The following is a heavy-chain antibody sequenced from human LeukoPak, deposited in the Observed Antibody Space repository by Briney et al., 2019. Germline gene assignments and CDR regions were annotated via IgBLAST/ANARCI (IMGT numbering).Heavy chain of an antibody. CDR3: AKARYYDILTGYPPFDY. CDR1: GFTFSSYA. V-gene: IGHV3-23*01. Sequence: GGSLRLSCAASGFTFSSYAMSWVRQAPGKGLEWVSAISGSGGSTYYADSVKGRFTISRDNSKNTLYLQMNSLRAEDTAVYYCAKARYYDILTGYPPFDYWGQGTLVTVSS. J-gene: IGHJ4*02. D-gene: IGHD3-9*01. CDR2: ISGSGGST.